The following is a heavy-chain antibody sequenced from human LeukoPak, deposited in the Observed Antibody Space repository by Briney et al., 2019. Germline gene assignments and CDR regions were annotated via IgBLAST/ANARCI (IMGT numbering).Heavy chain of an antibody. J-gene: IGHJ1*01. Sequence: GGSLRLSCAASGFTFSSYEMNWVRQAPGKGLEWVSYISSSGSTIYYADSVKGRFTISRDNAKNLLYLQMNSLRAEDTAVYYCARVGGSYGFLSQKPRYFQHWGQGTLVTVSS. CDR3: ARVGGSYGFLSQKPRYFQH. CDR2: ISSSGSTI. D-gene: IGHD1-26*01. CDR1: GFTFSSYE. V-gene: IGHV3-48*03.